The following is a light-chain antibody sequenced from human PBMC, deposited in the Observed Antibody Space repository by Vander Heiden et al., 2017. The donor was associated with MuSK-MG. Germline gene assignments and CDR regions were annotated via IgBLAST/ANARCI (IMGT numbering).Light chain of an antibody. Sequence: SYELTQPLSVSVSLGQTARITCGGNNIGSKNVHWYQQKPGQARGWGIYRDSKRPSGIPERVYGSNSATIVKLNISRAQAGYEAYYSCRVWETSSEVFGGGTKITVL. CDR1: NIGSKN. V-gene: IGLV3-9*01. CDR2: RDS. CDR3: RVWETSSEV. J-gene: IGLJ2*01.